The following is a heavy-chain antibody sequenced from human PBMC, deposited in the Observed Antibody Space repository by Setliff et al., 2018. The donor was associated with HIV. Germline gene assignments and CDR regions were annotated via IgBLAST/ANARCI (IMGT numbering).Heavy chain of an antibody. Sequence: AGGSLRLSCAASGFTFSSYSMNWVRQAPGKGLEWVSGINWNGGSTGYADSVKGRFTISRDNAKNSLYLQMNSLRAEDTALYYCARRITVAYYYYYMDVWGKGTTVTVSS. CDR2: INWNGGST. CDR3: ARRITVAYYYYYMDV. D-gene: IGHD6-19*01. J-gene: IGHJ6*03. V-gene: IGHV3-20*04. CDR1: GFTFSSYS.